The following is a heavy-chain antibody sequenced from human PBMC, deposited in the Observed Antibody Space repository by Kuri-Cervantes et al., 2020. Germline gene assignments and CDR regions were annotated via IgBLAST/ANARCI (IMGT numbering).Heavy chain of an antibody. CDR3: ARVSVGLLWFGEDVSWFDP. CDR2: IGTAGDT. Sequence: GESLKISCAASGFTFSSYDMHWVRQATGKGLEWVSAIGTAGDTYYPGSVKGRFTISRENAKNSLYLQMNSLRAGDTAVYYCARVSVGLLWFGEDVSWFDPWGQGTLVTVSS. J-gene: IGHJ5*02. D-gene: IGHD3-10*01. CDR1: GFTFSSYD. V-gene: IGHV3-13*01.